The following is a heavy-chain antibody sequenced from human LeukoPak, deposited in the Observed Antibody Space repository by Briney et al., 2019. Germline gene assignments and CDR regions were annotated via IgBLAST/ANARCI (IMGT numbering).Heavy chain of an antibody. CDR3: ARDSAYDSSGFDY. V-gene: IGHV3-23*01. J-gene: IGHJ4*02. D-gene: IGHD3-22*01. CDR2: ISGSGGST. Sequence: PGGSLRLSCAASGFTFSSYAMSWVRQAPGKGLEWVSAISGSGGSTYYADSVKGRFTISRDNSKNTLYLQMNSLRAEDTAVYYCARDSAYDSSGFDYWGQGTLVTVSS. CDR1: GFTFSSYA.